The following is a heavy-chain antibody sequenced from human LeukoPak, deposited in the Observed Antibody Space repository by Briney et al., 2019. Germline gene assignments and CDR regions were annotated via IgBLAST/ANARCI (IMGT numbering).Heavy chain of an antibody. V-gene: IGHV3-66*01. Sequence: PGGSLRLSCAASGFTVSSNYMNWVRQAPGKGLEWVSVIYSDGSTYYADSVKGRFTISRDNSKNTLFLQMNSLRAEDTAVYYCAKTPDYGDYYFDYWGQGTLVTVSS. J-gene: IGHJ4*02. CDR2: IYSDGST. CDR3: AKTPDYGDYYFDY. CDR1: GFTVSSNY. D-gene: IGHD4-17*01.